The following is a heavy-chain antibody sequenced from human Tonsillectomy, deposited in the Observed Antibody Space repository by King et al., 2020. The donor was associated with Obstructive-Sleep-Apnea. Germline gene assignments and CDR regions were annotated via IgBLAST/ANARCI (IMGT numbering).Heavy chain of an antibody. CDR3: AKEVATARYLDL. J-gene: IGHJ2*01. CDR1: GFSFSYFG. Sequence: QVQLVESGGGVVQPGRSLRLSCAPSGFSFSYFGMHWVRQAPGKGLEWVAFIRYDGSNKYYADSVKGRSIISRDNSKNTLYLQMNSLRAEDTAVYYCAKEVATARYLDLWDRGTLVTVSS. D-gene: IGHD5-12*01. V-gene: IGHV3-30*02. CDR2: IRYDGSNK.